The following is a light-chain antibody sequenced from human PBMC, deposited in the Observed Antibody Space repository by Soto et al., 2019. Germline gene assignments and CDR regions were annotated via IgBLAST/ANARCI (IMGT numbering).Light chain of an antibody. J-gene: IGKJ1*01. Sequence: EVVMTQSPATLSVSPGERATLSCRASQSVTNSYLAWYRQKPGQAPRLLLYGASSRATGVPDRFSGSGSGTDFTLTISRLEPEDFAVYYCQQYGTSPWTFGQGTKVDIK. CDR3: QQYGTSPWT. V-gene: IGKV3-20*01. CDR2: GAS. CDR1: QSVTNSY.